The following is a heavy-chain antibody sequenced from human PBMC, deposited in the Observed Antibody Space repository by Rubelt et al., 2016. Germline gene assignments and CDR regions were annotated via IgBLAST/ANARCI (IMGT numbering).Heavy chain of an antibody. Sequence: APGKGLEWVGRIKSTTDGGTTDYAAPVQGRFTISRDDSENTLYLQMNSLKTEDTAVYYCARAQWSGSHYGGAGYYGMDVWGQGTTVTVSS. J-gene: IGHJ6*02. V-gene: IGHV3-15*01. CDR3: ARAQWSGSHYGGAGYYGMDV. D-gene: IGHD1-26*01. CDR2: IKSTTDGGTT.